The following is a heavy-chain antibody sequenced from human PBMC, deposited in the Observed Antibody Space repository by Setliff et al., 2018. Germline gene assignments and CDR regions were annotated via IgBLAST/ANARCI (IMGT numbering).Heavy chain of an antibody. D-gene: IGHD3-10*01. Sequence: ASVKVSCKASGYTFTGYYMHWVRQAPGQGLEWMGWINPNSGGTNYAQKFQGRVTMTRDTSISTAYMELSSLRSEDTAVYYCATLSKYPDGSGSYMGIRWFDPWGQGTRVTVSS. CDR2: INPNSGGT. CDR1: GYTFTGYY. J-gene: IGHJ5*02. V-gene: IGHV1-2*02. CDR3: ATLSKYPDGSGSYMGIRWFDP.